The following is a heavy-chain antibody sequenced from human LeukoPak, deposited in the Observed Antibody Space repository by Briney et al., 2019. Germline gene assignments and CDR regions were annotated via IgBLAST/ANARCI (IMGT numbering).Heavy chain of an antibody. CDR2: IYYSGST. CDR3: AKRRVDSSSWYFDY. J-gene: IGHJ4*02. CDR1: GGSISSYY. D-gene: IGHD6-13*01. Sequence: KPSETLSLTCTVSGGSISSYYWSWIRQPPGKGLEWIGYIYYSGSTNYNPSLKSRVTISVDTSKNQFSLKLSSVTAADTAVYYCAKRRVDSSSWYFDYWGQGTLVTVSS. V-gene: IGHV4-59*08.